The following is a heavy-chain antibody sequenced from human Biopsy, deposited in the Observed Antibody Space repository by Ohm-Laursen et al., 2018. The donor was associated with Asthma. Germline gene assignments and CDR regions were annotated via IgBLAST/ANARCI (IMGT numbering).Heavy chain of an antibody. CDR3: SRDTLGYYFDI. D-gene: IGHD6-13*01. CDR2: ITFDGSTQ. V-gene: IGHV3-30-3*01. CDR1: GTHLGSYN. J-gene: IGHJ4*02. Sequence: SSLRLSCAASGTHLGSYNMHWARQAPGKGLEWVAVITFDGSTQHYGDSVKGRFTISRDNSKNMLFLQMNSLRAEDTAVYYCSRDTLGYYFDIWGQGTQVTVSS.